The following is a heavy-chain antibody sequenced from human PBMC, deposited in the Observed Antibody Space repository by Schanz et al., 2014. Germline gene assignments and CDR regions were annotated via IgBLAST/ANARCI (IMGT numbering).Heavy chain of an antibody. CDR3: ARKVVATIGGYYDN. Sequence: EVHLLDSGGGLVQPGGSLRLSCAASGFTFTNYAMSWVRQAPGKGLEWVSLISDSGDTAYYADSVKGRFTISRDNSKNTLYLQMKSLRAEDTAVYYCARKVVATIGGYYDNWGQGTLVIVSS. CDR2: ISDSGDTA. D-gene: IGHD5-12*01. J-gene: IGHJ4*02. V-gene: IGHV3-23*01. CDR1: GFTFTNYA.